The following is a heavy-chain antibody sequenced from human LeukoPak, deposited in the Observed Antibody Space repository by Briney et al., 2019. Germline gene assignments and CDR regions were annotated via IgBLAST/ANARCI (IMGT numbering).Heavy chain of an antibody. CDR3: ARGVVVITEYYFDY. CDR2: IIPVFGTA. V-gene: IGHV1-69*13. J-gene: IGHJ4*02. D-gene: IGHD3-22*01. CDR1: GGTFSSYA. Sequence: GASVKVSCKASGGTFSSYAISWVRQAPGQGLEWMGGIIPVFGTANYAQKFQGRVTITADESTSTAYMELSSLRSEDTAVYYCARGVVVITEYYFDYWGQGTLVTVSS.